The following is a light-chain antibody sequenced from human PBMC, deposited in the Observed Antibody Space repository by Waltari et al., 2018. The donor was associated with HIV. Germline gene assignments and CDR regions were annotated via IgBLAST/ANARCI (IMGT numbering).Light chain of an antibody. CDR3: QQSYSTRWT. J-gene: IGKJ1*01. CDR1: QSISSY. Sequence: DIQMTQDPSSLSASVGDRVTITCRASQSISSYLNWYQQKPGKAPKLLIYAASSLQSGVPSRFSGSGSGTDFTLTISRLQPEDFATYYCQQSYSTRWTFGQGTKVEIK. CDR2: AAS. V-gene: IGKV1-39*01.